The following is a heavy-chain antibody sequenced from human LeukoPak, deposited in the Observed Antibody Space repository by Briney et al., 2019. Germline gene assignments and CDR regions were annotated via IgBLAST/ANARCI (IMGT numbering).Heavy chain of an antibody. Sequence: PSETLSLTCAVYGGSFSGYYWSWIRQPPGKGLEWIGEINHSGSTNYNPSLKSRVTISVDTSKNQFSLKLSSATAADTAVYYCAREDYGGKAARAFDIWGQGTMVTVSS. CDR3: AREDYGGKAARAFDI. CDR2: INHSGST. D-gene: IGHD4-23*01. J-gene: IGHJ3*02. V-gene: IGHV4-34*01. CDR1: GGSFSGYY.